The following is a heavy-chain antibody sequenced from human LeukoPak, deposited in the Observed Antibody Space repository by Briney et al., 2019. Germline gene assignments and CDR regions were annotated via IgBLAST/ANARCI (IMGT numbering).Heavy chain of an antibody. CDR2: ISTNTGNP. J-gene: IGHJ4*02. Sequence: ASVKVSCKASGYTFTHYAMNWVRQAPGQGLEWMGWISTNTGNPTFAQGFTGRFVFSLDTSVSTAYLQISSLKAEDTAVYYCARGGYGDYFGYWGQGTLVTVSS. CDR1: GYTFTHYA. V-gene: IGHV7-4-1*02. D-gene: IGHD4-17*01. CDR3: ARGGYGDYFGY.